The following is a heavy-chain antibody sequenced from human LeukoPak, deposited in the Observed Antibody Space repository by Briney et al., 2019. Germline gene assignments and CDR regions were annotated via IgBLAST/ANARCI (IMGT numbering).Heavy chain of an antibody. J-gene: IGHJ4*02. Sequence: GGSLRLSCAASGFTFSDYWMHRVRQVPGKGLEWVSYINTDSSDIHYADSVKGRFTISRDNARNTLYLQLSSLRAEDSAVYYCARDTFQPGLIDSWGQGTLVTVSS. D-gene: IGHD2-2*01. CDR2: INTDSSDI. CDR3: ARDTFQPGLIDS. V-gene: IGHV3-11*06. CDR1: GFTFSDYW.